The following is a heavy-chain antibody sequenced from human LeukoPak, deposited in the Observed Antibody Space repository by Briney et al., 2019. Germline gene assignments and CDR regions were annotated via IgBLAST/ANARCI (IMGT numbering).Heavy chain of an antibody. CDR3: ARGRYCSADICSGGDSFDI. D-gene: IGHD2-15*01. CDR2: IYTRGST. CDR1: GGSINKYY. V-gene: IGHV4-4*07. Sequence: SGTLSLTCTVSGGSINKYYWSWIRQPAGKGLEWIGRIYTRGSTNYNPSLKSRVTMSVDTSKNHFSLKLSSVTAADTAVYYCARGRYCSADICSGGDSFDIGGEGTMVSVSS. J-gene: IGHJ3*02.